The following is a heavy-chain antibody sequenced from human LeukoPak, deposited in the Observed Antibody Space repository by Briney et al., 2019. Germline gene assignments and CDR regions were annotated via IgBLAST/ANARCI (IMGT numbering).Heavy chain of an antibody. CDR1: GFTFSNYW. CDR2: IKQDGSEK. CDR3: ARDWPLRGGIFDC. D-gene: IGHD6-25*01. J-gene: IGHJ4*02. Sequence: PGGSLRLSCAASGFTFSNYWMSWVRQAPGKGLEWVANIKQDGSEKFYVDSVKGRFIISRDNAKNSVHLQVSSLRADDTAVYYCARDWPLRGGIFDCWGQGTLAIVSS. V-gene: IGHV3-7*01.